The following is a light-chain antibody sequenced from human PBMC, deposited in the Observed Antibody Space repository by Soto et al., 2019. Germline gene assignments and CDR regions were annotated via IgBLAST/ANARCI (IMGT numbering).Light chain of an antibody. Sequence: EIVMTHSPSTLSVSPGERATLSWGASQSVSNNLAWYQQKHGQAPRLLIYDASSRATDFPARFSVSGFGTDFTLTISRLETEDFAVYDGQQRSSWPITFGQGTRLEIK. CDR1: QSVSNN. V-gene: IGKV3-11*01. CDR2: DAS. J-gene: IGKJ5*01. CDR3: QQRSSWPIT.